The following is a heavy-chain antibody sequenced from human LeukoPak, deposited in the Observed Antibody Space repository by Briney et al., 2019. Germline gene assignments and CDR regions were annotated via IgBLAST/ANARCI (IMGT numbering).Heavy chain of an antibody. CDR3: TRVSGAYDVSDY. D-gene: IGHD3-3*01. J-gene: IGHJ4*02. CDR2: IREDGSLQ. CDR1: GFTFSSHW. V-gene: IGHV3-7*03. Sequence: GGSLRLSCAASGFTFSSHWMSWVRQAPGKGLEWVANIREDGSLQYYVDSVEGRFTISRDNARRSVFLQMNTLRVDDTAVYYCTRVSGAYDVSDYWGQGAPVTVSS.